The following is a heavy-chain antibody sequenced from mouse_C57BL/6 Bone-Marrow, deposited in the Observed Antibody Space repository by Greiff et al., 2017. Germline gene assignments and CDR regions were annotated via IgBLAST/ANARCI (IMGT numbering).Heavy chain of an antibody. D-gene: IGHD1-3*01. V-gene: IGHV1-37*01. CDR2: INTYNGAT. Sequence: VQLQQSGPELVQPGASVKLSCKASGYSFTGYFMNWVKQSHGKRLEWVGRINTYNGATFYNQKFKGKATLTVDNSSSTAHMELLSLTSEDFAVYYCATYQLSYWGQGTTLTVSS. CDR3: ATYQLSY. CDR1: GYSFTGYF. J-gene: IGHJ2*01.